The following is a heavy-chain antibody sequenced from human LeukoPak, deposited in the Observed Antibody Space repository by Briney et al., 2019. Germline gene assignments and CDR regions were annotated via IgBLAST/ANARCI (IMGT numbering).Heavy chain of an antibody. V-gene: IGHV4-61*02. D-gene: IGHD3-22*01. J-gene: IGHJ5*02. Sequence: SQTLSLTCTVSGPSISSGSYYWSWLRQPAGKGLEWIGRIYTSGSTNYNPSLKSRVTISVDTSKNQFSLKLSSVTAADTAVYYCARGITMKGDWFDPWGQGTLVTVSS. CDR3: ARGITMKGDWFDP. CDR2: IYTSGST. CDR1: GPSISSGSYY.